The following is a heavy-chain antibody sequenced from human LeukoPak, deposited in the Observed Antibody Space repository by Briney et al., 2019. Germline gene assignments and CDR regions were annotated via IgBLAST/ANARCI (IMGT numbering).Heavy chain of an antibody. CDR2: INPSGGST. J-gene: IGHJ6*03. Sequence: ASVKVSCKASGYTFTSYGISWVRQAPGQGLEWMGIINPSGGSTSYAQKFQGRVTMTRDTPTSTVYMELSSLRSEDTAVYYCARGDIVVVPAAILMYYYYMDVWGKGTTVTVSS. V-gene: IGHV1-46*01. CDR1: GYTFTSYG. D-gene: IGHD2-2*02. CDR3: ARGDIVVVPAAILMYYYYMDV.